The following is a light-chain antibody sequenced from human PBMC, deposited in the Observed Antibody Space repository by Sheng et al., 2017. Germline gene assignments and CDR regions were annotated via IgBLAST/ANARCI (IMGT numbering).Light chain of an antibody. CDR2: AAS. CDR1: QSISTY. Sequence: DIQMTQSPSSLSASVGDRVTIACRASQSISTYLNWYQXKPGKAPKVLIYAASSLQSGVPARFSGSGSGTDFTLTISSLQPEDFATYYCQQTYINPVTFGQGTRLDIK. CDR3: QQTYINPVT. J-gene: IGKJ5*01. V-gene: IGKV1-39*01.